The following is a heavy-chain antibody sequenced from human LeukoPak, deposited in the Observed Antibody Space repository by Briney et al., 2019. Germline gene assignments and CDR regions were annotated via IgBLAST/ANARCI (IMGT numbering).Heavy chain of an antibody. CDR2: IYTSGST. CDR3: ARESGYYYDTSGYTFDY. Sequence: SETLSLTCTVSGGSSNNYYWSWIRQSAGKGLEWIGRIYTSGSTNYNPSLKSRVSMSVDTSKNQFSLRLRSVTATDTAVYYCARESGYYYDTSGYTFDYWGQGILVTVSS. V-gene: IGHV4-4*07. J-gene: IGHJ4*02. CDR1: GGSSNNYY. D-gene: IGHD3-22*01.